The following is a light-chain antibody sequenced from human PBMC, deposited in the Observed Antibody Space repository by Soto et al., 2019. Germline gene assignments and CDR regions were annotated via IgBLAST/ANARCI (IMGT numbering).Light chain of an antibody. CDR1: QSISDT. CDR2: GAS. J-gene: IGKJ1*01. V-gene: IGKV3-15*01. Sequence: EIVMTHSPATLSVSPGGIATLSCRASQSISDTLAWYQQKPGQAPRLLIYGASTRAPGFPARFSGSGSGTDFTLTISSLQSEDFAVYYCQQYNNWPWTFGQGTKVDIK. CDR3: QQYNNWPWT.